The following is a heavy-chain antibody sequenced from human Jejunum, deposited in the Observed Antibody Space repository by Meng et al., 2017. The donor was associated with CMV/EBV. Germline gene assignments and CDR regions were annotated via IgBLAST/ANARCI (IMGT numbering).Heavy chain of an antibody. CDR3: AQTQVLAQDALNI. V-gene: IGHV4-59*01. J-gene: IGHJ3*02. Sequence: FSGGSISSYYWTWIRQPPGKGLEWIGYIHSGGTTDYNPSLKSRVTIVLDTSNNHFSLNLRSVIAADTAVYYCAQTQVLAQDALNIWGPGTMVTVSS. CDR1: GGSISSYY. CDR2: IHSGGTT.